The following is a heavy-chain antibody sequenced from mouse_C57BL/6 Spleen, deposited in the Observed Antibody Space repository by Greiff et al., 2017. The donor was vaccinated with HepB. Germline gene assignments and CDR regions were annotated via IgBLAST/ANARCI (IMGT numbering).Heavy chain of an antibody. V-gene: IGHV1-85*01. CDR2: IYPRDGSN. CDR1: GYTFTSYD. CDR3: ARKGLLPRDYFDH. Sequence: VQLQQSGPELVKPGASVKLSCKASGYTFTSYDINWVKQRPGQGLEWIGWIYPRDGSNKYNEKYKGKATLTVDTSSSTVYMELHSLTSEDSAVYFCARKGLLPRDYFDHWGQGTTLTVSS. D-gene: IGHD5-5*01. J-gene: IGHJ2*01.